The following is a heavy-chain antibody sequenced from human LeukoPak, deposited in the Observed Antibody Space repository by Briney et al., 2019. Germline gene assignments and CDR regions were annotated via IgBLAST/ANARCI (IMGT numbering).Heavy chain of an antibody. J-gene: IGHJ4*02. Sequence: GGSLRLSCAASGFPFSNAWMSWVRQAPGKGLEWVGRIKSKTDGGTTDYAAPVKGRFTISRDDSKNTLYLQMNSLKTEDTAVYYCTSLSSGWYRADYWGQGTLVPVSS. CDR3: TSLSSGWYRADY. D-gene: IGHD6-19*01. CDR1: GFPFSNAW. CDR2: IKSKTDGGTT. V-gene: IGHV3-15*01.